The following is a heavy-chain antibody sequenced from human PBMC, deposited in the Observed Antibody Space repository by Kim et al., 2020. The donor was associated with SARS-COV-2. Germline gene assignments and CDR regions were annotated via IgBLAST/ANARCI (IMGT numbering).Heavy chain of an antibody. V-gene: IGHV3-15*01. Sequence: PVKGRFTISRDDSKNTLYLQMNSLKTEDTAVYYCTTFRHPSGSYFPAFGYWGQGTLVTVSS. D-gene: IGHD1-26*01. J-gene: IGHJ4*02. CDR3: TTFRHPSGSYFPAFGY.